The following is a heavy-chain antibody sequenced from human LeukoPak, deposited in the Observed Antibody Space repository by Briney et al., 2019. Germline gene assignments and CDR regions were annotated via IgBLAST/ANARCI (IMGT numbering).Heavy chain of an antibody. D-gene: IGHD3-16*01. CDR1: GLTFSSFP. J-gene: IGHJ4*02. CDR2: ISYDGGIK. V-gene: IGHV3-30-3*01. Sequence: PGMSLRLSCAASGLTFSSFPMHWVRQAPGKGLEWVAMISYDGGIKFYAGSVKGRFTISRDKSKSTLYVQMNSLRLEDTAIYYCAREGEGGDFDYWGQGTLVTVSS. CDR3: AREGEGGDFDY.